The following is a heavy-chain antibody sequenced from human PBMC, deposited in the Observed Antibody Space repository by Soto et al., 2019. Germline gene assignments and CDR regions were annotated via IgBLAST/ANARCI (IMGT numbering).Heavy chain of an antibody. CDR3: ARGYDSSGDWFDP. J-gene: IGHJ5*02. CDR2: IYYSGST. V-gene: IGHV4-61*01. Sequence: SETLSLTCTVSGGSVSSGSYYWSWIRQPPGKGLEWIGYIYYSGSTNYNPSLKSRVTISVDTSKNQFSLKLSSVTAADTAVYYCARGYDSSGDWFDPWGQGTLVTVSS. CDR1: GGSVSSGSYY. D-gene: IGHD3-22*01.